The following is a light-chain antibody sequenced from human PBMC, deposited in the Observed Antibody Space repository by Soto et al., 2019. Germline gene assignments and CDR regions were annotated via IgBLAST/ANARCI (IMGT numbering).Light chain of an antibody. CDR1: TGAVTSGHY. CDR3: LVLYSGSWV. J-gene: IGLJ3*02. CDR2: DTS. Sequence: QAVVTQEPSLTVSPGGTVTLTCGSSTGAVTSGHYPYWFQQKPGHAPRTLIYDTSNTHSWTPARFSGSLLGGKAALTLSGAQPEDEAEYYCLVLYSGSWVFGGGTKLTVL. V-gene: IGLV7-46*01.